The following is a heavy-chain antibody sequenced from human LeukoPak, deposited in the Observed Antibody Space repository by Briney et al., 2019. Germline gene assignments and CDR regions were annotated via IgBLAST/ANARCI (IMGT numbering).Heavy chain of an antibody. D-gene: IGHD3-22*01. CDR2: IYTSGST. J-gene: IGHJ3*02. Sequence: PSQTLSLTCTVSGGSISSGSYYWSWIRQPAGKGLEWIGRIYTSGSTNYNPSLKSRVTISVDTSKNQFSLKLSSVTAADTAVYYCARDVYDSSGYAAFDIWGQGTMVTVSS. CDR3: ARDVYDSSGYAAFDI. V-gene: IGHV4-61*02. CDR1: GGSISSGSYY.